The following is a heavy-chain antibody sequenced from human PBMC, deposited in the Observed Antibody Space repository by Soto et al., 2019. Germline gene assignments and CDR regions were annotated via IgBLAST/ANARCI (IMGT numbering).Heavy chain of an antibody. CDR3: AKDPYSGVLVPVAIGFDP. D-gene: IGHD2-2*01. CDR2: ISGSGGSA. CDR1: GFTFSNYA. V-gene: IGHV3-23*01. J-gene: IGHJ5*02. Sequence: QAGGSLRLSCAASGFTFSNYAMTWVRQGPGKGLGWVSAISGSGGSAYYADSVKGRFTISRDNSKNTLYLQMNSLRAGDSGVYYCAKDPYSGVLVPVAIGFDPWGPGTLVTVSS.